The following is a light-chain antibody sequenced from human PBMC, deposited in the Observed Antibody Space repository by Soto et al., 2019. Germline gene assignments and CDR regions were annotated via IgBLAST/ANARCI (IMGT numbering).Light chain of an antibody. V-gene: IGKV1-27*01. CDR3: QKYNSAPHT. Sequence: DIQMTQSPSSLSASVGDRATLTCRASQDISNYLVWYQQKPGKAPKLLIYAASTLQAGVPSRFSGSGSGTDFTLTISPLQPEDVATYYWQKYNSAPHTFGGGTKVEIK. CDR2: AAS. J-gene: IGKJ4*01. CDR1: QDISNY.